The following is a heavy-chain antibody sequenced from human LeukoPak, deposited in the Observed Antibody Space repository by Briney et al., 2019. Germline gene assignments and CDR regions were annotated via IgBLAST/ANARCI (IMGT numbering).Heavy chain of an antibody. CDR1: GGTFSSYA. V-gene: IGHV1-69*05. CDR3: ARGARPNFWSGSANWFDP. D-gene: IGHD3-3*01. J-gene: IGHJ5*02. CDR2: IIPIFGTA. Sequence: SVKVSCKASGGTFSSYAISWVRQAPGQGLEWMGGIIPIFGTANYAQKFQGRVTMTRNTSISTAYMELSSLRSEDTAVYYCARGARPNFWSGSANWFDPWGQGTLVTVSS.